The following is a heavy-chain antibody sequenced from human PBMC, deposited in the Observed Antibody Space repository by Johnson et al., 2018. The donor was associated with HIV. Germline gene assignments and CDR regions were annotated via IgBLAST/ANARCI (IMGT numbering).Heavy chain of an antibody. J-gene: IGHJ3*02. Sequence: EQLVEFGGGLVQPGGSLRLSCAASGFSFNTYWMSWVRQAPGKGLQWVANIRQDGGETDYVDSVKGRFTISRDNAKNSLYLQMNNLRDEDTAVYYCANFGVVTYGFDIWGQGTMVTVSS. D-gene: IGHD3-3*01. CDR1: GFSFNTYW. CDR3: ANFGVVTYGFDI. CDR2: IRQDGGET. V-gene: IGHV3-7*01.